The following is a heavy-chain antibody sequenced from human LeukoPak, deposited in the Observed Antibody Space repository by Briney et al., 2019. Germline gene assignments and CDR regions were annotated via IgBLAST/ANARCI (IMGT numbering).Heavy chain of an antibody. CDR2: ISWNSGSI. CDR3: ARAPPDCSSTSCHFDY. CDR1: GFTFDDYA. D-gene: IGHD2-2*01. Sequence: GGSLRLSCAASGFTFDDYAMHWVRQAPGKGLEWVSGISWNSGSIGYADSAKGRFTISRDNAKNSLYLQMNSLRAEDTAVYYCARAPPDCSSTSCHFDYWGQGTLVTVSS. J-gene: IGHJ4*02. V-gene: IGHV3-9*01.